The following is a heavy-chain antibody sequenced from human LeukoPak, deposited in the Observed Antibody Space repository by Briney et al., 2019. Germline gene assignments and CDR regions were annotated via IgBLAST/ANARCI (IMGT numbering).Heavy chain of an antibody. J-gene: IGHJ6*03. D-gene: IGHD6-13*01. Sequence: ASVKVSCKASGYAFTGYYMHWVRQAPGQGLEWMGWINPNSGGTNYAQKFQGRVTMTRDTSISTAYMELSRLRSDDTAVYYCARVRGGTGYSSSWYPKEYYYYYMDVWGKGTTVTVSS. CDR2: INPNSGGT. CDR1: GYAFTGYY. V-gene: IGHV1-2*02. CDR3: ARVRGGTGYSSSWYPKEYYYYYMDV.